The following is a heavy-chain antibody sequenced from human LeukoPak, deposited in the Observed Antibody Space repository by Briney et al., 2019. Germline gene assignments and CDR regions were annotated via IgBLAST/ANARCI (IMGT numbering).Heavy chain of an antibody. CDR3: ARPLSGTTDFDY. D-gene: IGHD1-20*01. CDR1: GFTFSSYT. V-gene: IGHV3-21*01. J-gene: IGHJ4*02. CDR2: ISSSSSYI. Sequence: NPGGSLRLSCAASGFTFSSYTINWVRQAPGKGLEWVSLISSSSSYIFYADSVKGRFTISRDNAKKSLYLQMNSLRAEDTAVYYCARPLSGTTDFDYWGQGTLVTVSS.